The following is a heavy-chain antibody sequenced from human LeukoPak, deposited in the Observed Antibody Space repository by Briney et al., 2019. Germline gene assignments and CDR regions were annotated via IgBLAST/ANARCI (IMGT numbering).Heavy chain of an antibody. CDR3: ARHGVIEPSYYFDY. CDR1: GGSISSYY. CDR2: IYYSGST. Sequence: PSETLSLTCTVSGGSISSYYWSWIRQPPGKGLEWIGYIYYSGSTNYNPSLKSRVTISVDTSKNQFSLKLSSVTAADTAVYYCARHGVIEPSYYFDYWGQGTLVTVSS. V-gene: IGHV4-59*08. D-gene: IGHD1-14*01. J-gene: IGHJ4*02.